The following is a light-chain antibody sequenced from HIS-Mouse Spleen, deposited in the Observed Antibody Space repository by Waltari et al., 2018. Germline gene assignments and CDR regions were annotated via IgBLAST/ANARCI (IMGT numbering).Light chain of an antibody. V-gene: IGKV1-5*03. Sequence: DIQMTQSPSTLSASVGHRVTITCRASQSFSRWLAVYPQKAGKAPKLLIYKASSLESRVPSRFSGSGSGTEFTLTISSLQPDDFATYYCQQYNSYSWTFGQGTKVEIK. CDR1: QSFSRW. J-gene: IGKJ1*01. CDR3: QQYNSYSWT. CDR2: KAS.